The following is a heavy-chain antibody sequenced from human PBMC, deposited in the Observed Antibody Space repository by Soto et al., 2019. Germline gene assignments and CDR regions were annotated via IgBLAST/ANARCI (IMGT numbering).Heavy chain of an antibody. J-gene: IGHJ5*02. D-gene: IGHD3-10*01. V-gene: IGHV4-30-4*01. Sequence: SETLSLTCPVSGGSISSGDYYWSWIRQPPGKGLEWIGYIYYSGSTYYNPSLKSRVTISVDTSKNQFSLKLSSVTAADTAVYYCARTITMVRGVIYGNWFDLWGQGTLVTVSA. CDR3: ARTITMVRGVIYGNWFDL. CDR1: GGSISSGDYY. CDR2: IYYSGST.